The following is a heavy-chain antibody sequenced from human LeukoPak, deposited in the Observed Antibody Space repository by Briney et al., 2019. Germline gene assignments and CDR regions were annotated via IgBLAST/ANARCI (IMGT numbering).Heavy chain of an antibody. V-gene: IGHV1-2*02. CDR1: GGSFSDYS. Sequence: GASVKVSCKASGGSFSDYSISWVRQAPGQGLEWMGWIKPNSGGTNYAQKFQGRVTLTRDTSISTAYMELSSLRSDDTAVYYCARGFGDYFDYWGQGTLVTVSS. CDR2: IKPNSGGT. J-gene: IGHJ4*02. CDR3: ARGFGDYFDY. D-gene: IGHD3-10*01.